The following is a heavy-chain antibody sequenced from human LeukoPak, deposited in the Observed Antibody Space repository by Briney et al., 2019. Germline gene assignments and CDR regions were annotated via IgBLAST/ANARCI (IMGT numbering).Heavy chain of an antibody. V-gene: IGHV4-59*01. CDR3: ARVRRGYSSGWIDY. Sequence: PSETLSLTCTVSGGSISSYYWSWIRQPPGKGLEWIGYIYYSGSTNYNPSLKSRVTISVDTSKNQFSLKLSSVTAADTAVYYCARVRRGYSSGWIDYWAQGTLVTVSS. CDR1: GGSISSYY. J-gene: IGHJ4*02. D-gene: IGHD6-19*01. CDR2: IYYSGST.